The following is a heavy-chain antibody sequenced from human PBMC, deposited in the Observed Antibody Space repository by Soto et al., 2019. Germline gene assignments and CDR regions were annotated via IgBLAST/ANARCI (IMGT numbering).Heavy chain of an antibody. CDR1: GYSFTSYW. CDR2: IYPGGSDT. CDR3: ARLRYCSSTSCYTPFDI. V-gene: IGHV5-51*01. J-gene: IGHJ3*02. Sequence: GESLKISCKGSGYSFTSYWIGWVRQMPGKGLEWMGIIYPGGSDTRYSPSFQGQVTISADKSISTAYLQWSSLKASDTAMYYCARLRYCSSTSCYTPFDIWGQGTMVTVSS. D-gene: IGHD2-2*02.